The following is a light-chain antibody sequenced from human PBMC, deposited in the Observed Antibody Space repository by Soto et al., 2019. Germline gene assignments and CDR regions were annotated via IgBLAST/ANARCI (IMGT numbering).Light chain of an antibody. CDR3: QQYRNWPPLT. V-gene: IGKV3-15*01. CDR2: GAS. CDR1: QSVGSA. Sequence: EIVMTQSPATLSVSPGETATLSCRASQSVGSAVAWYQHKPGQAPRLLIVGASIRATGVPGRFSGGGSGTEFTRTIVTLQSEDFAVYYCQQYRNWPPLTLGGWTTVEI. J-gene: IGKJ4*01.